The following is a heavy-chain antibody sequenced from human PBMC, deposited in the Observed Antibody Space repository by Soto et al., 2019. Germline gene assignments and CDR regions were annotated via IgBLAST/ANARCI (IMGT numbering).Heavy chain of an antibody. CDR1: GGSIRNFY. D-gene: IGHD2-8*01. J-gene: IGHJ6*03. V-gene: IGHV4-4*09. CDR2: IYDSGST. Sequence: SETLSLTCAVSGGSIRNFYLSWIRQPPGKGLEWIGYIYDSGSTDYNPSLKTRVTISADTSKNQLSLRLSSVTAADTAVYYCARSMGHYYYYMEVWGKGTTVTVSS. CDR3: ARSMGHYYYYMEV.